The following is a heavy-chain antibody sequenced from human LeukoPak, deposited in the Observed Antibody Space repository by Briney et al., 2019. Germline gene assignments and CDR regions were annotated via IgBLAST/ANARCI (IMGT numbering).Heavy chain of an antibody. D-gene: IGHD3-16*01. CDR2: ISSNGGST. V-gene: IGHV3-64*01. J-gene: IGHJ4*02. Sequence: PGGSLRLSCAASGFTFSSYAMHWVRQAPGKGPEYVSAISSNGGSTYYANSVKGRFTISRDNSKNTLYLQMGSLRAEDMAVYYCARDPGGDPTDPADYWGQGTLVTVSS. CDR1: GFTFSSYA. CDR3: ARDPGGDPTDPADY.